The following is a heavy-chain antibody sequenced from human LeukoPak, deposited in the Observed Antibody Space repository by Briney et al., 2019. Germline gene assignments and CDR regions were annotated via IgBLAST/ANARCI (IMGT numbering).Heavy chain of an antibody. V-gene: IGHV1-46*01. CDR1: GYTFTSNY. CDR3: ARDQEGFDY. Sequence: ASVKVSCKASGYTFTSNYIHWVRQAPGQGLEWMGMIYPRDGSTSYAQKFQGRVTVTWDTSTSTVHMELSGLRSEDTAVYYCARDQEGFDYWGQGTLVTVSS. J-gene: IGHJ4*02. CDR2: IYPRDGST.